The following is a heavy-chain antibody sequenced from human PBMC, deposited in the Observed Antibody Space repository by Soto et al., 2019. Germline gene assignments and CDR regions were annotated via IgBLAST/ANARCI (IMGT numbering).Heavy chain of an antibody. CDR3: ARDEQAGPLSYFDY. CDR1: GYTFTSYY. CDR2: INPSGGST. V-gene: IGHV1-46*03. Sequence: QVQLVQSGAEVKKPGASVKVSCKASGYTFTSYYMHWVRQAPGQGLEWMGIINPSGGSTSYVEKFQGRVNMTRDTSTSTVYMELSSLRSEDTAVYYCARDEQAGPLSYFDYWGQGTLVTVSS. D-gene: IGHD6-19*01. J-gene: IGHJ4*02.